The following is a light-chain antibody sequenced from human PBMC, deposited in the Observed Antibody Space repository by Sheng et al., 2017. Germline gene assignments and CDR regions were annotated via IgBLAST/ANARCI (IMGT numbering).Light chain of an antibody. CDR2: EDT. Sequence: QSALTQPASVSGSPGQSITISCTGTSSDVGSYNLVSWYQQYPGKAPKLIIYEDTKRPSGVSNRFSGSKSGNTASLTISGLQSEDESDYFCCSYAGGSTVVFGGGTKLTV. V-gene: IGLV2-23*01. CDR1: SSDVGSYNL. J-gene: IGLJ2*01. CDR3: CSYAGGSTVV.